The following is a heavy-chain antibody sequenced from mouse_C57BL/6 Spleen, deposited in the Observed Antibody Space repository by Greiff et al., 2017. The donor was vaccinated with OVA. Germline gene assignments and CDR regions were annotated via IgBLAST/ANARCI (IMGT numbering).Heavy chain of an antibody. CDR2: INPNNGGT. V-gene: IGHV1-26*01. D-gene: IGHD3-1*01. CDR3: ARSGYRGYFDV. J-gene: IGHJ1*03. Sequence: VQLQQSGPELVKPGASVKISCKASGYTFTDYYMNWVKQSHGKSLEWIGDINPNNGGTSYNQKFKGKATLTVDKSSSTAYMELRSLTSEDSAVYYCARSGYRGYFDVWGTGTTVTVSS. CDR1: GYTFTDYY.